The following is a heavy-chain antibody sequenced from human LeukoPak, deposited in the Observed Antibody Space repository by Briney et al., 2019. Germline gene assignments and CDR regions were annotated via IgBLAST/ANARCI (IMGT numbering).Heavy chain of an antibody. V-gene: IGHV3-7*01. CDR2: IHADGNEK. CDR1: GFSVSGYW. D-gene: IGHD5-12*01. CDR3: ARGGYSFDY. Sequence: GGSLRLSCAAYGFSVSGYWMSWVRQAPGKGLEWVARIHADGNEKCFVCSVKGRFTVSRDNAKNSLYLQMNSLRVEDTAVYYCARGGYSFDYLGQGTLVTVSS. J-gene: IGHJ4*02.